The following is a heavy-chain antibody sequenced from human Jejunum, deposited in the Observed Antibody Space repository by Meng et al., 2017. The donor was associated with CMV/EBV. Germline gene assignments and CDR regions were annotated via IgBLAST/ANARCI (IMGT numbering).Heavy chain of an antibody. D-gene: IGHD1-1*01. CDR1: GYTFTNYG. CDR3: ARGRYELIWGLFDP. J-gene: IGHJ5*02. V-gene: IGHV1-2*04. CDR2: INPNTGGT. Sequence: QLVQLGGEVKKPGASVKVSCKASGYTFTNYGITWVRQAPGQGLEWMGWINPNTGGTKYAQKFQGWVTLTRDTSISTAYMELSRLRSDDTAVYYCARGRYELIWGLFDPWGQGTLVTVSS.